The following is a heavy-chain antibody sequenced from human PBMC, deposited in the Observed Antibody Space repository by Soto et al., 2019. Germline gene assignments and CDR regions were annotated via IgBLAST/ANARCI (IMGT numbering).Heavy chain of an antibody. Sequence: ASVKVSCKASGYTFSCYYIHWVRQAPGQGLEWMGIINPNVDSTSYAQIFQGRVTITRDTSSSTVYMELRSLRTEDTAVYYCARRGPGTYFDYWGQGTLVTAPQ. J-gene: IGHJ4*02. CDR2: INPNVDST. CDR1: GYTFSCYY. D-gene: IGHD6-13*01. CDR3: ARRGPGTYFDY. V-gene: IGHV1-46*01.